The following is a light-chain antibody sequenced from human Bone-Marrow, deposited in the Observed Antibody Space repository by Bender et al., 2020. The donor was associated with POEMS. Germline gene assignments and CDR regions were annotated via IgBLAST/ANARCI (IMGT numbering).Light chain of an antibody. CDR2: NNE. CDR1: SSNMGAGYG. V-gene: IGLV1-40*01. Sequence: QSVLTQPPSVSGAPGQTVTISCTGTSSNMGAGYGVNWYQQLPGTAPKLLIYNNENRPSGVPDRISEYKSGTSASLAITGLQAEDEADYYCQSYDISLSGWVFGGGTKLTAL. CDR3: QSYDISLSGWV. J-gene: IGLJ3*02.